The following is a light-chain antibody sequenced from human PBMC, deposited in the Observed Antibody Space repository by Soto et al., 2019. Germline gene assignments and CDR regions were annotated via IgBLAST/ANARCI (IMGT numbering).Light chain of an antibody. J-gene: IGKJ1*01. V-gene: IGKV1-5*01. Sequence: DVQMTQSPSTLSASVGDRVTITCRASQSINNLLAWYQQKPGKAPKFLIYDVSTLESGVPSRFSGSGSGTEFTLTISSLQPEDFATYYCQQGYSTRWTFGLGTKVEIK. CDR1: QSINNL. CDR3: QQGYSTRWT. CDR2: DVS.